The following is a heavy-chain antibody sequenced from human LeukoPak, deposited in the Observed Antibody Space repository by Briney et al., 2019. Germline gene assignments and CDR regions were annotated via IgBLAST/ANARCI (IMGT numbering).Heavy chain of an antibody. D-gene: IGHD6-6*01. CDR1: GFAFISTS. CDR2: ISSSSSYI. J-gene: IGHJ4*02. CDR3: ARDRGGPRPFDY. Sequence: PGGSLRLSCAASGFAFISTSIHRVRQAPGKGLEWVSSISSSSSYIYYADSVKGRFTISRDNAKNSLYLQMNSLRAEDTAVYYCARDRGGPRPFDYWGQGTLVTVSS. V-gene: IGHV3-21*01.